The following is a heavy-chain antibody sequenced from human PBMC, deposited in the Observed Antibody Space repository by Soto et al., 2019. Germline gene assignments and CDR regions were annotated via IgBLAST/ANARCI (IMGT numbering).Heavy chain of an antibody. Sequence: GGSLRLSCAASGFTFSSYGMHWVRQAPGKGLEWVAVISYDGSNKYYADSVKGRFTISRDNSKNTLYLQMNSLRAEDTAVYYCAKDRFSSSRVHYYYYYGMDVWGQGTTVTVSS. J-gene: IGHJ6*02. D-gene: IGHD6-13*01. V-gene: IGHV3-30*18. CDR1: GFTFSSYG. CDR3: AKDRFSSSRVHYYYYYGMDV. CDR2: ISYDGSNK.